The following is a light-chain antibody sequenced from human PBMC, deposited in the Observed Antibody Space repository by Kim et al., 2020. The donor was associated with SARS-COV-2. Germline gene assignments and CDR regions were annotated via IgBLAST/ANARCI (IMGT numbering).Light chain of an antibody. J-gene: IGLJ3*02. V-gene: IGLV2-14*03. CDR3: SSYTDSSTWV. CDR1: SSDVGSYNY. CDR2: DVS. Sequence: GQSITISCTATSSDVGSYNYVSCYQQHPGTATRLMIYDVSNRPSGVSHRFSGSKSGNTSSLTICRLHAEDEADYYCSSYTDSSTWVFGGGTQLTVL.